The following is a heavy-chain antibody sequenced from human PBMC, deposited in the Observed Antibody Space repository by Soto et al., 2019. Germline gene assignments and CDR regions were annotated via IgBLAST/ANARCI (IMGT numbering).Heavy chain of an antibody. J-gene: IGHJ4*02. D-gene: IGHD4-17*01. Sequence: SETLSLACTVSGGSISSYYWSWLRQPPGKGLEWIGYIYYSGSTNYNPSLKSRVTISVDTSKSQFSLKLSSVTAADTAVYYCARLVGYGDPRLDYWGQGTLVTVSS. CDR3: ARLVGYGDPRLDY. CDR1: GGSISSYY. V-gene: IGHV4-59*01. CDR2: IYYSGST.